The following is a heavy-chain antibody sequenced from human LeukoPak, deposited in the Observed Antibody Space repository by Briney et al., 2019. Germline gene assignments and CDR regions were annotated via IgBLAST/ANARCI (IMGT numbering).Heavy chain of an antibody. V-gene: IGHV3-30*18. Sequence: GGSLRLSCAASGFTFSNAWMSWVRQAPGKGLDWVAVISNDGSKKYYADSVKGRFTISRDNSKNTLSLQVSSLRTEDTAVYYCAKDRYSYAFEYSDSWGQGTLVTVSS. CDR1: GFTFSNAW. CDR2: ISNDGSKK. D-gene: IGHD5-18*01. CDR3: AKDRYSYAFEYSDS. J-gene: IGHJ4*02.